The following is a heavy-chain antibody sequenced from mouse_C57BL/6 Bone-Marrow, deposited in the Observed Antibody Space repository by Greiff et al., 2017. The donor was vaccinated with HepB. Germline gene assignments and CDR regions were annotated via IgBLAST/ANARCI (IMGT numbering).Heavy chain of an antibody. V-gene: IGHV10-3*01. D-gene: IGHD2-5*01. CDR2: IRSNSSNYAT. CDR3: VRKSNYWYFDV. Sequence: EPGGGLVQPKGSLKLSCAASGFTFNTYAMHWVRQAPGKGLEWVARIRSNSSNYATSYADSVKDRFTISRDDSQSMLYLQMNNLKTEDTAMYYCVRKSNYWYFDVWGTGTTVTVSS. CDR1: GFTFNTYA. J-gene: IGHJ1*03.